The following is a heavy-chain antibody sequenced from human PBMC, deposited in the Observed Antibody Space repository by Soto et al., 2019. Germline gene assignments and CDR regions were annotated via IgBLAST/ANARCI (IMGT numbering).Heavy chain of an antibody. J-gene: IGHJ5*02. CDR3: ARTPAAHPNWFDP. Sequence: SETLSLTCTVSGGSISSSSYYWGWIRQPPGKGLEWIGSIYYSGSTYYNPSLKSRVTISVDTSKNQFSLKLSSVTAADTAVYYCARTPAAHPNWFDPWGQGTLVTVSS. D-gene: IGHD2-2*01. CDR1: GGSISSSSYY. V-gene: IGHV4-39*01. CDR2: IYYSGST.